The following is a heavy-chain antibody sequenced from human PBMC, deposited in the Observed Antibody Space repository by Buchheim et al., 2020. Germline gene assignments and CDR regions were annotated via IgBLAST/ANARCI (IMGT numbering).Heavy chain of an antibody. V-gene: IGHV3-30*18. Sequence: QVQLVESGGGVVQPGRSLRLSCAASGFTFSSYGMHWVRQAPGKGLEWVAVISYDGGNKYYADSVKGRFTISRDNSKNTLYLQMNSLRAEETAVYYCAKDYGDGYNGRFDYWGQGTL. CDR1: GFTFSSYG. CDR2: ISYDGGNK. J-gene: IGHJ4*02. D-gene: IGHD5-24*01. CDR3: AKDYGDGYNGRFDY.